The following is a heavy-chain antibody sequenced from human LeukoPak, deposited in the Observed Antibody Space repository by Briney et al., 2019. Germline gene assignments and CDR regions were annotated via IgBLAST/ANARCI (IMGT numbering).Heavy chain of an antibody. CDR1: GFTFSNAW. J-gene: IGHJ4*02. CDR2: IKSKTDGGTT. D-gene: IGHD2-2*01. Sequence: GGSLRLSCAASGFTFSNAWMSWVRQAPGKGLEWVGRIKSKTDGGTTDYAAPVKGRFTISRDDSKNTLYLQMNSLKTEDTAVYYCTTSPDCSSTSCYDISDYWGQGILVTVSS. V-gene: IGHV3-15*01. CDR3: TTSPDCSSTSCYDISDY.